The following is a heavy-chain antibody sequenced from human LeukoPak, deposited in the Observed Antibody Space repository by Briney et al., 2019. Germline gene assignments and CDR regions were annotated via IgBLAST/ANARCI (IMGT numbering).Heavy chain of an antibody. CDR1: GYTFTSSG. V-gene: IGHV1-18*04. D-gene: IGHD2-2*01. Sequence: ASVKVSCKASGYTFTSSGISWLRQAIGQGLEWMGWISAYNGNTTYAQKLQGRVTMTTDTSTSTAYTELRSLRSDDTAVYYCAREALYCSSTSCYGPYYYGMDGWGKGTTVTGSS. CDR3: AREALYCSSTSCYGPYYYGMDG. CDR2: ISAYNGNT. J-gene: IGHJ6*04.